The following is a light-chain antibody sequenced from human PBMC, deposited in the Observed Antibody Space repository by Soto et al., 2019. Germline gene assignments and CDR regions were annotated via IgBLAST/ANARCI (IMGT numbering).Light chain of an antibody. CDR1: QTFSNF. Sequence: DIQMTQSPSSLSASVGDRVTITCRASQTFSNFLNWYQQKPGTAPKVLIYHASNLQSGVPSRFSGSGSGTEFTLTISSLQPDDFATYYCQQYNSYSFGQGTKVEIK. J-gene: IGKJ1*01. CDR3: QQYNSYS. V-gene: IGKV1-5*01. CDR2: HAS.